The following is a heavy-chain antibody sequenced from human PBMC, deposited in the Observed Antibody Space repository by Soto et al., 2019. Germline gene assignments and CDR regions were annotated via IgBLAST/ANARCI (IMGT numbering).Heavy chain of an antibody. D-gene: IGHD3-10*01. CDR1: GASFSGYY. CDR2: INDSGST. J-gene: IGHJ6*03. CDR3: ARGLLLGVGELFRRGGYYGDLDV. V-gene: IGHV4-34*01. Sequence: QVQLQQWGAGLLKPSETLSLTCAVYGASFSGYYWYWIRQTPGKGLVWIGEINDSGSTNYNPSLKRGVTILVETPKNHFSLKLSCVTAADAAVYYCARGLLLGVGELFRRGGYYGDLDVCGKGTTVSVSS.